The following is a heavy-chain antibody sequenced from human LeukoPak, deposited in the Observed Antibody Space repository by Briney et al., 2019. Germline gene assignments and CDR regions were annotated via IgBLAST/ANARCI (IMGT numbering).Heavy chain of an antibody. CDR2: IYYSGST. V-gene: IGHV4-31*03. D-gene: IGHD2-15*01. Sequence: SETLSLTCTVSGGSISSGGYYWSWIRQHPGKGLEWIGYIYYSGSTYYNPSLKSRVTISVDTSKNQFSLKLSSVTAADTAVYYCARVCSGGSCYSEGAFDIWGQGTTVTVSS. CDR3: ARVCSGGSCYSEGAFDI. CDR1: GGSISSGGYY. J-gene: IGHJ3*02.